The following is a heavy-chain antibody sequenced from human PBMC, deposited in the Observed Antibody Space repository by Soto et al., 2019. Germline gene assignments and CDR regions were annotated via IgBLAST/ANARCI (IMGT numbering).Heavy chain of an antibody. CDR2: ISYDGSNK. J-gene: IGHJ3*02. Sequence: GGSLRLSCAASGFTFSSYAVHWVRQAPGKGLEWVAVISYDGSNKYYADSVKGRFTISRDNSKNTLYLQMNSLRAEDPAVYYCARVGIVVVTATSASRDAFDIWGQGTMVTVSS. CDR3: ARVGIVVVTATSASRDAFDI. D-gene: IGHD2-21*02. CDR1: GFTFSSYA. V-gene: IGHV3-30*04.